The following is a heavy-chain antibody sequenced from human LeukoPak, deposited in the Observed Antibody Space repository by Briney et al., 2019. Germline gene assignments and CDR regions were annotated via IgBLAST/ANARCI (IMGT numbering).Heavy chain of an antibody. CDR3: AKLSPGSYYKN. CDR2: ISYDGSNK. J-gene: IGHJ4*02. D-gene: IGHD1-26*01. V-gene: IGHV3-30*18. CDR1: GFTFSSYG. Sequence: PGGSLRLSCAVSGFTFSSYGMHWVRQAPGKGLEWVAVISYDGSNKDSADSVKGRFTISRDNSKNTLYLQMNSLKAEDTAVYYCAKLSPGSYYKNWGQGTLVTVSS.